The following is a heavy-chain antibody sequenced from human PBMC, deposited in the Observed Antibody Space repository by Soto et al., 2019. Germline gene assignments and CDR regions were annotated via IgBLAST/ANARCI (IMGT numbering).Heavy chain of an antibody. CDR3: ARNYGDYFDY. CDR1: GGSIGSYY. J-gene: IGHJ4*02. V-gene: IGHV4-59*01. Sequence: PSETLSLTCTVSGGSIGSYYWSWIRQPPGKGLEWIGYIYYSGSTNYNPSLKSRVTISVDTSKNQFSLKLSSVTAADTAVYYCARNYGDYFDYWGQGTLVTVSS. CDR2: IYYSGST. D-gene: IGHD4-17*01.